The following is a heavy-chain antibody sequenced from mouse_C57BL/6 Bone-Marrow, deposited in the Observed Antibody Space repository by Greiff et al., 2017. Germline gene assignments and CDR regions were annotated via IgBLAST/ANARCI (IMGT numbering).Heavy chain of an antibody. CDR2: INPNNGGT. D-gene: IGHD1-1*01. Sequence: EVQLQQSGPELVKPGASVKISCKASGYTFTDYYMNWVKQSHGKSLEWIGDINPNNGGTSYNQKLKGKATLTVDKSSSTAYMELRSLTSEDSAVYYCARLMGIYYYGSSPFDYWGQGTTLTVSS. CDR3: ARLMGIYYYGSSPFDY. J-gene: IGHJ2*01. CDR1: GYTFTDYY. V-gene: IGHV1-26*01.